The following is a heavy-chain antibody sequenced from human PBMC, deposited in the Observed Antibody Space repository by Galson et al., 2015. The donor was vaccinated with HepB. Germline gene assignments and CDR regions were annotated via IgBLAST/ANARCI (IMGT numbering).Heavy chain of an antibody. V-gene: IGHV3-48*01. Sequence: SLRLSCAASGFTFSSYSMNWVRQAPGKGLEWVSYISSSSSTIYYADSVKGRFTISRDNAKNSLYLQMNSLRAEDTAVYYCARAPGTTPPYYYYYMDVWGKGTTVTVSS. J-gene: IGHJ6*03. D-gene: IGHD1-7*01. CDR1: GFTFSSYS. CDR2: ISSSSSTI. CDR3: ARAPGTTPPYYYYYMDV.